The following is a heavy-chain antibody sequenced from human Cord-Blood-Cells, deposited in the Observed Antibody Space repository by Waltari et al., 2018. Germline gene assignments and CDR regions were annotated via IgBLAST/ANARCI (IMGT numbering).Heavy chain of an antibody. CDR2: IRSKANSYAT. V-gene: IGHV3-73*02. CDR1: GFTFSGSA. Sequence: EVQLVESGGGLVQPGGSLKRSCAASGFTFSGSAMHWVRQASGKGLEWVGRIRSKANSYATAYAASVKGRFTISRDDSKNTAYLQMNSLKTEDTAVYYCTRRGAFDIWGQGTMVTVSS. J-gene: IGHJ3*02. CDR3: TRRGAFDI.